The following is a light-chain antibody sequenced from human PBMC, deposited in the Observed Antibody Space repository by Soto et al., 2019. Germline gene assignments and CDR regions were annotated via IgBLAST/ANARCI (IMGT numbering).Light chain of an antibody. CDR1: SSDVGGHNY. CDR3: SSSAGSYTYV. V-gene: IGLV2-11*01. J-gene: IGLJ1*01. CDR2: SVS. Sequence: QSALTQPRSVSGSPGQSVTISCTGTSSDVGGHNYVSWYQQYPGKAPKLLLSSVSQRPSGVPDRFSGSKSGNTASLTISGLHDEDEADYYCSSSAGSYTYVFGTGTKLTVL.